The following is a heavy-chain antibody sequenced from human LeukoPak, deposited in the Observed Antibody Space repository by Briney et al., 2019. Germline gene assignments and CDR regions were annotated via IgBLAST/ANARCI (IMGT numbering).Heavy chain of an antibody. CDR3: AKDDDWGRYKH. J-gene: IGHJ1*01. V-gene: IGHV1-24*01. Sequence: ASVKVSCKASGYIFTNHYMHWVRQAPGKGLEWMGGFDPEDGETIYAQKFQGRVTMTEDTSTDTAYMELSSLRSEDTAVYYCAKDDDWGRYKHWGQGTLVTVSS. CDR2: FDPEDGET. CDR1: GYIFTNHY. D-gene: IGHD3-16*01.